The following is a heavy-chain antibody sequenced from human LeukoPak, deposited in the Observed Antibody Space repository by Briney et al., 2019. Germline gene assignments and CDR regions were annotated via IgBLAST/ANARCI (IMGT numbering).Heavy chain of an antibody. CDR3: ARLVAVAGVFDY. J-gene: IGHJ4*02. V-gene: IGHV4-39*02. Sequence: PSETLSLTCTVSGGSISSSNYYWGWIRQPPGKGLEWIGNIYYSGSTYYNPSLKSRVTISVDTSKNHFSLKLSSVTAADTAVYYCARLVAVAGVFDYWGQGTLVTVSS. CDR2: IYYSGST. CDR1: GGSISSSNYY. D-gene: IGHD6-19*01.